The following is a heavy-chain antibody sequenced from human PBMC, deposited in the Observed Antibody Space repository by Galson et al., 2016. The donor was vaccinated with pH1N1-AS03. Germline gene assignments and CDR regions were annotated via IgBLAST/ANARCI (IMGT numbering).Heavy chain of an antibody. D-gene: IGHD6-25*01. Sequence: KVSCKASGYTFTNYGVSWVRQAPGQGLEWMGGISSFNGYTTYAQKLQDRVTMTRDTSTSTAYLELRSLRSDDTAVYFCARDAAYYYGMDVWGQGTTVIVS. CDR2: ISSFNGYT. CDR1: GYTFTNYG. CDR3: ARDAAYYYGMDV. J-gene: IGHJ6*02. V-gene: IGHV1-18*01.